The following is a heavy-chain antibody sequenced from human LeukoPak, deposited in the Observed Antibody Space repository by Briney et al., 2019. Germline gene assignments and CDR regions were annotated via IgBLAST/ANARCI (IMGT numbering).Heavy chain of an antibody. J-gene: IGHJ6*03. CDR3: ARTYGDYVRDNEYYYYYYMDV. Sequence: PGGSLRLSCAASGFTFSSYWMSWVRQAPGKGLEWVANIKQDGSEKYYVDSVKGRFTISRDNAKNSLYLQMNSLRAEDTAVYYCARTYGDYVRDNEYYYYYYMDVWGKGTTVTVSS. CDR2: IKQDGSEK. V-gene: IGHV3-7*01. CDR1: GFTFSSYW. D-gene: IGHD4-17*01.